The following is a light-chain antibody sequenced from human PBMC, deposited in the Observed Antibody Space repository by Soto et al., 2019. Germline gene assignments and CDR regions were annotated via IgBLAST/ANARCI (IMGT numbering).Light chain of an antibody. J-gene: IGKJ5*01. CDR1: QSVNNY. CDR3: QQYGNLIT. Sequence: EVVLTQSPATLSLSPGDGATLSCRASQSVNNYLAWYQQKPGRAPMLLIYDTSNRATDIPARFSGSGSGTDFTLTISSVEPEDSALYYCQQYGNLITFGQGTRLELK. CDR2: DTS. V-gene: IGKV3-11*01.